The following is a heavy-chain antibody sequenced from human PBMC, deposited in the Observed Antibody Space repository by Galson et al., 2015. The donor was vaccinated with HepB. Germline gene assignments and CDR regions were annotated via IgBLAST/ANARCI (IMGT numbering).Heavy chain of an antibody. CDR1: GYTFTSYA. CDR3: ARGGELLWFGELLEPNWFDP. J-gene: IGHJ5*02. D-gene: IGHD3-10*01. Sequence: SVKVSCKASGYTFTSYAMNWVRQAPGQGLEWMGWINTNTGNPTYAQGFTGRFVFSLDTSVSTAYLQISSLKAEDTAVYYCARGGELLWFGELLEPNWFDPWGQGTLVTVSS. CDR2: INTNTGNP. V-gene: IGHV7-4-1*02.